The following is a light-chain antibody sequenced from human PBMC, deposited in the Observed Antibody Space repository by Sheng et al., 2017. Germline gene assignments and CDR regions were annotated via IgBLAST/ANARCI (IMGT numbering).Light chain of an antibody. J-gene: IGKJ4*01. Sequence: DIQMTQSPSSLSTSVGDRVTVTCQATQDIDYYLNWYQQKPGKAPKLLIYDASTLAAGVPARFSGIGSGTYFTFVIDNLQPEDVATYYCQQSYNLPRTFGGGTKVEIK. V-gene: IGKV1-33*01. CDR2: DAS. CDR1: QDIDYY. CDR3: QQSYNLPRT.